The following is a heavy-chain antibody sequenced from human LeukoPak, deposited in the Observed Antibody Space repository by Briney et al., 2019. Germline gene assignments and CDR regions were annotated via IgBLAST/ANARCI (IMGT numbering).Heavy chain of an antibody. CDR2: ISWNSGSI. Sequence: GGSLRLSCAASGFIFDDYAMHWVRQAPGKGLEWVSGISWNSGSIGYADSVKGRFTISRDNAKNSLYLQMNSLRAEDTGLYYCAKDRDYSSSGASVDYWGQGTLVTVSS. J-gene: IGHJ4*02. V-gene: IGHV3-9*01. D-gene: IGHD6-6*01. CDR3: AKDRDYSSSGASVDY. CDR1: GFIFDDYA.